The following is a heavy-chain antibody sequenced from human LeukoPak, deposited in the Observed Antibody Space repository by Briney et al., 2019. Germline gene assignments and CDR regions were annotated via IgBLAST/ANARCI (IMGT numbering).Heavy chain of an antibody. V-gene: IGHV4-59*08. CDR3: ASRSAVTVSGFDY. CDR1: GGSINNYY. J-gene: IGHJ4*02. CDR2: IHFSGSS. Sequence: SETLSLTCTVSGGSINNYYWNWIRQPPGKGLEWIGYIHFSGSSRYNPSLKSRVTMSLDTSKNELSLDLSSATAADTAVYYCASRSAVTVSGFDYWGQGTLVTVSP. D-gene: IGHD3-10*01.